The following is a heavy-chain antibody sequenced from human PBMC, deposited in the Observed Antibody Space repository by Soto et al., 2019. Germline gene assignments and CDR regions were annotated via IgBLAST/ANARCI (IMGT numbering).Heavy chain of an antibody. CDR1: GFTFSSYA. D-gene: IGHD2-15*01. CDR3: AKAPDIVVVVAVTLLFDY. J-gene: IGHJ4*02. V-gene: IGHV3-23*01. Sequence: GGSLRLSCAASGFTFSSYAMSWVRQAPGKGLEWVSAISGSGSSTYYADSVKGRFTISRDNSKNTRYLQMNSLRAEDTAVYYCAKAPDIVVVVAVTLLFDYWGQGTLVTVSS. CDR2: ISGSGSST.